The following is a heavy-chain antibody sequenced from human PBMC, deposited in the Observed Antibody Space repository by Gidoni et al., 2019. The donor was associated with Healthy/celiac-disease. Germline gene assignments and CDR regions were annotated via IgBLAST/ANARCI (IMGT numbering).Heavy chain of an antibody. CDR1: GFTVSAYG. V-gene: IGHV3-30*18. D-gene: IGHD3-10*01. J-gene: IGHJ4*02. Sequence: QVQLVESGGGVVRPGRCMRLSCAASGFTVSAYGMLWVRQAPGKGLEWVAVISYDGSNKYYADSVKGQFTISRDNSKNTLYLQMNSLRAEDTAVYYCANARFGSACDYWGQGTLVTVSS. CDR3: ANARFGSACDY. CDR2: ISYDGSNK.